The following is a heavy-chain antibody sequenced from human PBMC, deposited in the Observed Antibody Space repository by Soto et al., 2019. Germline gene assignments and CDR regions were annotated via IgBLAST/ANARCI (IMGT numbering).Heavy chain of an antibody. Sequence: QVQLVQSGAEMKKPGSSVQVSCQSSGGTFNTYAMNWVRQAPGQGPEWMGDISPMFGAANYAPKCQGRVTITADEATGTSYMQLSSLTSEDTALYFCAREVQVHTPAFVYWGQGTLVTV. CDR3: AREVQVHTPAFVY. CDR2: ISPMFGAA. J-gene: IGHJ4*02. D-gene: IGHD3-10*01. V-gene: IGHV1-69*19. CDR1: GGTFNTYA.